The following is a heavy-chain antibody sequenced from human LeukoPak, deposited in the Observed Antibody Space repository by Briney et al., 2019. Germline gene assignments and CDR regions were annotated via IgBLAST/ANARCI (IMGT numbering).Heavy chain of an antibody. CDR1: CYTISNYG. CDR2: ISVYNGNT. Sequence: ASVQGSCKASCYTISNYGIIWVRQPPGQGLEWMGWISVYNGNTNYAQKLQGRVTMTTDISTSTAYMELRSLTSDDTAVYYCARAQPPDYWGQGTLVTVSS. V-gene: IGHV1-18*01. CDR3: ARAQPPDY. D-gene: IGHD2-2*01. J-gene: IGHJ4*02.